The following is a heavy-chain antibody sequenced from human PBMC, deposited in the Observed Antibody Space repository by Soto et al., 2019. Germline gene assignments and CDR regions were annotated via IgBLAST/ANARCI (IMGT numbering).Heavy chain of an antibody. CDR1: GFSITSSA. V-gene: IGHV1-58*01. J-gene: IGHJ5*02. D-gene: IGHD5-18*01. Sequence: SVKVSCKASGFSITSSAVLWVRQVRGQRLECIGWIVVGSGDTNYAQKFQNRVTITRDTSTSTAYMELSSLRSEDTAVYYCARDRPQGLWWTFDPWGQGTLVTVAS. CDR2: IVVGSGDT. CDR3: ARDRPQGLWWTFDP.